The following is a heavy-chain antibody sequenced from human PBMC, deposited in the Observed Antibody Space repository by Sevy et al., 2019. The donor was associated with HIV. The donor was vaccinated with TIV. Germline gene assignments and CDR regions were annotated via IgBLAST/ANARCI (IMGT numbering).Heavy chain of an antibody. CDR2: ISGDVSST. V-gene: IGHV3-74*01. CDR3: AKDIGATGIAVVAN. Sequence: GGSLRLSCAGSGFTFSSYWMHWVRQAPGKGLVWVSRISGDVSSTTYTDSVKGRFTISRDNAKNALFLQMNSLRAEDTALYYCAKDIGATGIAVVANWGQGIQVTVSS. D-gene: IGHD6-19*01. CDR1: GFTFSSYW. J-gene: IGHJ4*02.